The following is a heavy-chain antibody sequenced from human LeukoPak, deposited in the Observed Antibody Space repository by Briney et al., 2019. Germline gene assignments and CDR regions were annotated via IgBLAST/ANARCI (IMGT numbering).Heavy chain of an antibody. Sequence: ASATVSCKASGYTFSSYGISWVRQAPGQGLEWMGWISAYNGNTDYAQNLRGRLIMTTDTSTSTAYMELRSLRSDDTAVYYCARDSVDGSGTYYNDSPDYWGQGTLVTVSS. CDR2: ISAYNGNT. V-gene: IGHV1-18*01. J-gene: IGHJ4*02. CDR1: GYTFSSYG. CDR3: ARDSVDGSGTYYNDSPDY. D-gene: IGHD3-10*01.